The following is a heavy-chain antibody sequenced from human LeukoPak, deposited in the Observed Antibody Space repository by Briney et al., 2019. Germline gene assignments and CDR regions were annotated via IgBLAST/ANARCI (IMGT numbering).Heavy chain of an antibody. D-gene: IGHD5-18*01. CDR3: ARVRYSYAREVDY. CDR1: GYSFTNYW. Sequence: GESLKISCKGSGYSFTNYWIGWVRQMPGKGLEWMGIIYPGGGSTSYAQKFQGRVTMTRDTSTSTVYMELSSLRSEDTAVYYRARVRYSYAREVDYWGQGTLVTVSS. CDR2: IYPGGGST. J-gene: IGHJ4*02. V-gene: IGHV1-46*01.